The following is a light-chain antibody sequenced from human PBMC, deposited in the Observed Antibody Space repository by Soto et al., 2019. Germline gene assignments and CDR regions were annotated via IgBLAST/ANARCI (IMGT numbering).Light chain of an antibody. CDR3: SSYITATTLYV. V-gene: IGLV2-14*01. J-gene: IGLJ1*01. CDR2: EVT. CDR1: SSDVGGFDF. Sequence: QSVLTQPASVSGSPGQSITISCTGTSSDVGGFDFVSWFQRRPGKAPRLIIYEVTNRPSGISDRFSGSKSGNTASLTISGLQAEDEADYFCSSYITATTLYVFGSGTKVTVL.